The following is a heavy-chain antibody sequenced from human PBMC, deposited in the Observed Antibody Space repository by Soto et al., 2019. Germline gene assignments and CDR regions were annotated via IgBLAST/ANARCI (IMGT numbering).Heavy chain of an antibody. CDR1: GFTFSSYD. Sequence: GGSLRLSCAASGFTFSSYDMHWVRQATGKGLEWVSAIGTAGDTYYPGSVKGRFTISRENAKNSLYLQMNSLRAEDTAVYYCARARRLVVGGAFDIWGQGTMVTVSS. J-gene: IGHJ3*02. CDR3: ARARRLVVGGAFDI. V-gene: IGHV3-13*01. CDR2: IGTAGDT. D-gene: IGHD3-9*01.